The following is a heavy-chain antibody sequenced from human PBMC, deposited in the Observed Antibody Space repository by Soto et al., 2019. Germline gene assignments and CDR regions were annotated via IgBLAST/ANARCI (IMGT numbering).Heavy chain of an antibody. V-gene: IGHV2-5*02. CDR3: NQAPFGGINHFPLRELAV. D-gene: IGHD3-16*01. Sequence: QITLKESGPTLVNPTQTLTLTCTFSGFSLGTSGVGVGWIRQPPGKALEWLAVIYWDDDKRYSPSLESRLTIPRAPAKNQVALTMTNMALGNTATYSGNQAPFGGINHFPLRELAVGGQGTRVPV. CDR2: IYWDDDK. J-gene: IGHJ4*02. CDR1: GFSLGTSGVG.